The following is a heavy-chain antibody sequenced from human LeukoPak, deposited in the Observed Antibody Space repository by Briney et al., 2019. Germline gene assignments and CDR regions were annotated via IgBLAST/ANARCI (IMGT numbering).Heavy chain of an antibody. D-gene: IGHD3-22*01. Sequence: SETLSLTCTVSGGSISSSSYYWGWIRQPPGKGLEWIGSIYYSGSTYYNPSLKSRVTISVDKSKNQFSLKLSSVTAAATAAYYCARGTAVVVNTTPIWRIDAFDIWGQGTMVTVSS. CDR3: ARGTAVVVNTTPIWRIDAFDI. CDR1: GGSISSSSYY. V-gene: IGHV4-39*07. CDR2: IYYSGST. J-gene: IGHJ3*02.